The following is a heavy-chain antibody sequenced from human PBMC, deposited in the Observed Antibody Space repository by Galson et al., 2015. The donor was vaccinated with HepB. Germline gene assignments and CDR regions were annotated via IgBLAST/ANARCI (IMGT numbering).Heavy chain of an antibody. Sequence: SVKVSCKASGYTFTSYYMHWVRQAPGQGLEWMGIINPSGGSTSYAQKFQGRVTMTRDTSTSTVYMELSSLRSEDTAVYYCATVVSGYSSARAFDIWGQGTMVTVSS. CDR1: GYTFTSYY. CDR2: INPSGGST. J-gene: IGHJ3*02. D-gene: IGHD5-18*01. V-gene: IGHV1-46*01. CDR3: ATVVSGYSSARAFDI.